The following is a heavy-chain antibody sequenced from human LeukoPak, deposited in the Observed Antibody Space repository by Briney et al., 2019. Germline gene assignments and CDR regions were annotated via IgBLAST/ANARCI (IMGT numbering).Heavy chain of an antibody. D-gene: IGHD3-22*01. CDR1: DGSINSYY. CDR2: IYYSGST. J-gene: IGHJ4*02. V-gene: IGHV4-59*01. Sequence: PSETLSLTCSVSDGSINSYYWNWIRQPPGKGLEWIGYIYYSGSTNYNPSLKSRVTISVDTSKNQFSLKLSSVTAADTAVYYCARVESSSGYWLQHFDYWGQGTLVTVSS. CDR3: ARVESSSGYWLQHFDY.